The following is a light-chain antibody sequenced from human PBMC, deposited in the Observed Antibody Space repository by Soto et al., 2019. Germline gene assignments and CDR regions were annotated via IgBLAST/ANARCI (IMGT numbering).Light chain of an antibody. CDR3: ATWDDRIYV. Sequence: QSVLTQPPSASGTPGQPVTISCSGSSSNIGSNYVYWYQQLPGMAPKLLIYSNSQRPLGVPVRLSGSKSGTSASLAISGLQSEDEADYYCATWDDRIYVFGAGTKLTVL. J-gene: IGLJ1*01. CDR1: SSNIGSNY. CDR2: SNS. V-gene: IGLV1-47*01.